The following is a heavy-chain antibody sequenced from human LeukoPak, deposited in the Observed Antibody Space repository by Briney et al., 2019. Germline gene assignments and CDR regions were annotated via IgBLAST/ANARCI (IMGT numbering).Heavy chain of an antibody. CDR3: AKDTTVTTSGAFDI. V-gene: IGHV3-7*03. J-gene: IGHJ3*02. CDR2: IKQDGSEK. Sequence: GGSLRLSCAASGFTFSSYWMSWVRQAPGKGLEWVANIKQDGSEKYYVDPVKGRFTISRDNSKNTLYLQMNSLRAEDTAVYYCAKDTTVTTSGAFDIWGQGTMVTVSS. D-gene: IGHD4-17*01. CDR1: GFTFSSYW.